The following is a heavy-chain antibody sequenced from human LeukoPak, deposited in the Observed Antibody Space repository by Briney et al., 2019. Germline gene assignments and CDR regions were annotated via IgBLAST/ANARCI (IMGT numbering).Heavy chain of an antibody. CDR3: ARGCSGGSCYSGYGAYYYYYMDV. Sequence: SETLSLTCTVSGGSISSSSYYWGWIRQPPGKGLEWIGSVSYSGSTFYNPSLKSRVTISVDKSKNQFSLKLSSVTAADTAVYYCARGCSGGSCYSGYGAYYYYYMDVWGKGTTVTVSS. D-gene: IGHD2-15*01. J-gene: IGHJ6*03. V-gene: IGHV4-39*07. CDR2: VSYSGST. CDR1: GGSISSSSYY.